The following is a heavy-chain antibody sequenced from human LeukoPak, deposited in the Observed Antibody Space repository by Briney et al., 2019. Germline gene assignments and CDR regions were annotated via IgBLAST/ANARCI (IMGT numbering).Heavy chain of an antibody. Sequence: SETLSLTCTVSGGXISSSSYYWGWIRQPPGEGPEWIGSIDYSGRTHYNPSLKSRVSISVDTSKNQFSLKLSSVTAADTAVYYCARKKTGATNGLDVWGQGTTVTVSS. CDR1: GGXISSSSYY. J-gene: IGHJ6*02. CDR3: ARKKTGATNGLDV. V-gene: IGHV4-39*01. D-gene: IGHD1-1*01. CDR2: IDYSGRT.